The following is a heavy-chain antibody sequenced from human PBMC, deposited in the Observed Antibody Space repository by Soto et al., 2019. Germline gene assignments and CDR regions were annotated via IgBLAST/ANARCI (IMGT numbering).Heavy chain of an antibody. CDR2: VGGSGFST. Sequence: EMRLVESGGGLVQPGGSLRVSCVATGFPFSSLSMSWVRQAPGKGLEWVSSVGGSGFSTYYGDSVKGRFTISRDNSKNTVYLEMNRLRAEDTAVYYCARGSGPSGSYGYFDDWGQGTLVTVSS. CDR1: GFPFSSLS. J-gene: IGHJ4*02. CDR3: ARGSGPSGSYGYFDD. V-gene: IGHV3-23*04. D-gene: IGHD6-19*01.